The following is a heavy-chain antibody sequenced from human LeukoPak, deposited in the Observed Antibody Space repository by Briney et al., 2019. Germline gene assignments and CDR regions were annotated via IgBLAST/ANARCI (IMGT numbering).Heavy chain of an antibody. J-gene: IGHJ5*02. CDR3: ARYLRTVTTDDWFDP. D-gene: IGHD4-11*01. V-gene: IGHV4-39*07. CDR2: IYYSGST. Sequence: PSETLSLTCTVSGGSISSSSYYWGWIRQPPGKGLEWIGSIYYSGSTYYNPSLKSRVTISVDTSKNQFSLKLSSVTAADTAVYYCARYLRTVTTDDWFDPWGQGTLVTVSS. CDR1: GGSISSSSYY.